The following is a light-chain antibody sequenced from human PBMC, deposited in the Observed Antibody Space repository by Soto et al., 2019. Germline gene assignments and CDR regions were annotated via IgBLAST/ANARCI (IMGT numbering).Light chain of an antibody. V-gene: IGKV3-11*01. J-gene: IGKJ2*01. CDR2: DAS. CDR1: QSVSRY. CDR3: QQLLNWPPYT. Sequence: EIVLTQSPATLSLSPGERATLSCRARQSVSRYLAWYQQKPGQSPRLLIYDASNRATGIPARFSGSGSGTDFNLPISSLAPEDFAVYYCQQLLNWPPYTFGQGTKLEIK.